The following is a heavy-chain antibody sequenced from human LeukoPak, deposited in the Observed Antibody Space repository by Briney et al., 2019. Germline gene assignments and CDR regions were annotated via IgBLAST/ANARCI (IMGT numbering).Heavy chain of an antibody. Sequence: GGSLRLSCAASGFTVSSNYMSWVRQAPGKGLEWVANIKQDGSEKYYVDSVKGRFTISRDNAKNSLYLQMNSLRAEDTAVYYCARDGLIDSSGWYGYWGQGTLVTVSS. CDR3: ARDGLIDSSGWYGY. CDR2: IKQDGSEK. D-gene: IGHD6-19*01. V-gene: IGHV3-7*01. J-gene: IGHJ4*02. CDR1: GFTVSSNY.